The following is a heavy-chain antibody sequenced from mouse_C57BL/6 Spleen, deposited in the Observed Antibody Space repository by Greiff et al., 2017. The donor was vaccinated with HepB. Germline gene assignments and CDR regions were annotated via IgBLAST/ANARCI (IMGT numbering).Heavy chain of an antibody. D-gene: IGHD4-1*01. CDR1: GYTFTDYY. J-gene: IGHJ4*01. CDR2: INPNNGGT. V-gene: IGHV1-26*01. Sequence: VQLQQSGPELVKPGASVKISCKASGYTFTDYYMNWVKQSHGKSLEWIGDINPNNGGTSYNQKFKGKATLTVDKSSSTAYMELRSLTSEDSAVYYCAKLGAYAIDYWGQGTSVTVSS. CDR3: AKLGAYAIDY.